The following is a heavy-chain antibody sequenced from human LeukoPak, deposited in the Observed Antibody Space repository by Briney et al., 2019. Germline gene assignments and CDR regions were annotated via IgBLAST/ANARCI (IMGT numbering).Heavy chain of an antibody. Sequence: GGSLRLSCAASGFTFSSYAMSWVRQAPGKGLEWVSAISGSGGSTYYADSVRGRFTISRDNSKNTLYLQMNSLRAEDTAVYYCAKDSSDYDFWSGYYTGGHFDYWGQGTLVTVSS. CDR3: AKDSSDYDFWSGYYTGGHFDY. CDR1: GFTFSSYA. J-gene: IGHJ4*02. CDR2: ISGSGGST. V-gene: IGHV3-23*01. D-gene: IGHD3-3*01.